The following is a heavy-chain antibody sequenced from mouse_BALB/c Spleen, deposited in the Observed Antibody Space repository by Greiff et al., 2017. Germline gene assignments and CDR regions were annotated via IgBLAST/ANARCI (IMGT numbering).Heavy chain of an antibody. CDR2: IRSKSNNYAT. D-gene: IGHD2-1*01. J-gene: IGHJ2*01. Sequence: GGGLVQPKGSLKLSCAASGFTFNTYAMNWVRQAPGKGLEWVARIRSKSNNYATYYADSVKDRFTISRDDSQSMLYLQMNNLKTEDTAMYYCVRPNYGNYGVFDYWGQGTTLTVSS. CDR3: VRPNYGNYGVFDY. CDR1: GFTFNTYA. V-gene: IGHV10-1*02.